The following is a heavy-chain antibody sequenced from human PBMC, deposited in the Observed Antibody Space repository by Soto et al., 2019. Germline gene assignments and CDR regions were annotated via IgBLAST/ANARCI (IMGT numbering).Heavy chain of an antibody. V-gene: IGHV3-21*02. Sequence: EVQLVESGGGLVKPGGSLRLSWAASGFPFGGNTWIWFPRAPGKGLGWVSYIDSTSMHIYYADPVKGRFTIPRDNAKKSVYLQMTSLRAEDTAVYYCARLVGAYQHYIDYWGQGTLVTVSS. CDR1: GFPFGGNT. J-gene: IGHJ4*02. CDR3: ARLVGAYQHYIDY. D-gene: IGHD1-26*01. CDR2: IDSTSMHI.